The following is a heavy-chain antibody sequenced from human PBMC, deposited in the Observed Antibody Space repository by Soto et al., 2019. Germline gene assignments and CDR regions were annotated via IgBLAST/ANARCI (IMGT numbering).Heavy chain of an antibody. D-gene: IGHD2-15*01. CDR3: AREFGDCSGGSCYFNWFDP. V-gene: IGHV4-30-4*01. CDR2: IYYSGST. J-gene: IGHJ5*02. Sequence: SETLSLTCTVSGGSISSGDYYWSWIRQPPGKGLEWIGYIYYSGSTYYNPSLKSRVTISVETSKNQFSLKLSPVTAADTAVYYCAREFGDCSGGSCYFNWFDPWGQGTLVTVSS. CDR1: GGSISSGDYY.